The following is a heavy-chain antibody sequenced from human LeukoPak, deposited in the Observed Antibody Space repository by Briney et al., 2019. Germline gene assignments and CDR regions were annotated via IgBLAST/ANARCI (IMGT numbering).Heavy chain of an antibody. CDR2: IIPIFGTA. J-gene: IGHJ4*02. CDR3: ASSITIFGVVISQIFDY. D-gene: IGHD3-3*01. V-gene: IGHV1-69*13. CDR1: GGTFSTYT. Sequence: SVKVSCKASGGTFSTYTISWVRQAPGQGLEWMGGIIPIFGTANYAQKFQGRVTITADESTSTAYMELSSLRSEDTAVYYCASSITIFGVVISQIFDYWGQGTLVTVSS.